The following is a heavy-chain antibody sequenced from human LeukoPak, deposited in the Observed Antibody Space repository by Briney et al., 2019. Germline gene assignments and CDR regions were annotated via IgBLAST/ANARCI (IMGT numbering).Heavy chain of an antibody. V-gene: IGHV1-18*01. Sequence: ASVKVSCTASGYTFTSYGISWVRQAPGQGLEWMGWISAYNGNTNYAQKLQGRVTMTTDTSTSTAYMELRSLRSDDTAVYYCARDLNTDIVVVPAAPIGGDYWGQGTLVTVSS. J-gene: IGHJ4*02. CDR3: ARDLNTDIVVVPAAPIGGDY. D-gene: IGHD2-2*01. CDR2: ISAYNGNT. CDR1: GYTFTSYG.